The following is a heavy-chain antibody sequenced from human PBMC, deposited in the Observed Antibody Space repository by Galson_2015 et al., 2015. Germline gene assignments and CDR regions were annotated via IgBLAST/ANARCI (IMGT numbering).Heavy chain of an antibody. CDR1: GFTFSSYW. J-gene: IGHJ4*02. CDR2: INQDGSEK. Sequence: LRLSCAASGFTFSSYWMSWVRQAPGKGLEWVANINQDGSEKYYVDYVKGRFTISRDNAKNSLYLQMNSLRAEDTAVYYCARDIEWLVHFDYWGQGTLVTVSS. V-gene: IGHV3-7*04. D-gene: IGHD6-19*01. CDR3: ARDIEWLVHFDY.